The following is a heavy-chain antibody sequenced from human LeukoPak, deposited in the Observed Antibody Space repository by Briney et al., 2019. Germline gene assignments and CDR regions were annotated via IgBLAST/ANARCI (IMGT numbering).Heavy chain of an antibody. V-gene: IGHV1-18*01. D-gene: IGHD3-22*01. Sequence: GASVKVSCKASGGTFTSYGISWVRQAPGQGLEWMGWISAYNGNTNYAQKLQGRVTMTTDTSTSTAYMELRSLRSDDTAVYYCARDDYDSSGNLFDYWGQGTLVTVSS. CDR1: GGTFTSYG. CDR2: ISAYNGNT. CDR3: ARDDYDSSGNLFDY. J-gene: IGHJ4*02.